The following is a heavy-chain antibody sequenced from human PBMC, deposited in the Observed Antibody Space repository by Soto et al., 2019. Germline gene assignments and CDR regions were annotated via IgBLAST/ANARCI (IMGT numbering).Heavy chain of an antibody. CDR2: IYYSGST. CDR1: GGSISSYY. D-gene: IGHD3-3*01. CDR3: AREKENNFRIVYTWFAP. J-gene: IGHJ5*02. Sequence: PSETLSLTCTVSGGSISSYYWSWIRQPPGKGLEWIGYIYYSGSTNYNPSLKSRVTISVDTSKNQFSLKLSSVTAADTAVYFCAREKENNFRIVYTWFAPWAPGTLVTVS. V-gene: IGHV4-59*12.